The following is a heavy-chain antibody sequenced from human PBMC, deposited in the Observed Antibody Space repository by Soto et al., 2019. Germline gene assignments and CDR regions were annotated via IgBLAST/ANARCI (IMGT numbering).Heavy chain of an antibody. CDR1: GFTFSTYA. V-gene: IGHV3-30-3*01. CDR2: VTSDGSNK. J-gene: IGHJ6*02. CDR3: ARGSILWFGEFGYYGMDV. Sequence: QVQLVESGGGVVQPGRSLRLSCAASGFTFSTYALHWVRQAPGKGLEWVATVTSDGSNKYHADSVEGRFTISRDDSKNTLYLQMNSLRAEDTAVYYCARGSILWFGEFGYYGMDVWGQGTTVTVSS. D-gene: IGHD3-10*01.